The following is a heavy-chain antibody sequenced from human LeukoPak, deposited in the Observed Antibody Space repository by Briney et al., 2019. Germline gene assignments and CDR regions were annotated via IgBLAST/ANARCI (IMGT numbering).Heavy chain of an antibody. CDR2: SYPGDPDT. Sequence: GESLKISCKGSRHSFTSYWIGLVRPVPGQGLEWIGLSYPGDPDTSHNPSFQGQVIISADKSINTAYLQWSSLKASDTAMYYCARTDSLTTSFDYRGEGTLVTVSS. CDR3: ARTDSLTTSFDY. J-gene: IGHJ4*02. V-gene: IGHV5-51*01. CDR1: RHSFTSYW. D-gene: IGHD4-11*01.